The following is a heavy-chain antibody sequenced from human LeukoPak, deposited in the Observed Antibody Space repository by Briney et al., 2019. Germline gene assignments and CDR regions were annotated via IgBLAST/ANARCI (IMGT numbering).Heavy chain of an antibody. V-gene: IGHV4-61*01. J-gene: IGHJ4*02. D-gene: IGHD3-10*01. Sequence: SETLSLTCTVSGAFVSSGSYHWSWIRQPPGRGLEWIGEINHSGSTNYNPSLKSRVTISVDTSKNQFSLKLTSVTAADTAVYYCARGGDAEGWGQGTLVTVSS. CDR3: ARGGDAEG. CDR1: GAFVSSGSYH. CDR2: INHSGST.